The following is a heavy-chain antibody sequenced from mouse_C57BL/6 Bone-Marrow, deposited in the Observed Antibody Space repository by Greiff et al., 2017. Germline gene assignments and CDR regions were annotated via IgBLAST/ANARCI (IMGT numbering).Heavy chain of an antibody. Sequence: VKLVEPGAELARPGASVKLSCKASGYTFPSYGISGVKQRTGQGLGWIGEFYPRSGNPYYNEQFKGKATLTADKSSSTAYMELRSLTSEDAAVYFCAGRPYAMDYWGQGTSVTVTS. CDR2: FYPRSGNP. J-gene: IGHJ4*01. CDR3: AGRPYAMDY. CDR1: GYTFPSYG. V-gene: IGHV1-81*01.